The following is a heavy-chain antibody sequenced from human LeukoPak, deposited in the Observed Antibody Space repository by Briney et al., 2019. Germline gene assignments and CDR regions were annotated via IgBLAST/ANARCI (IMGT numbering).Heavy chain of an antibody. V-gene: IGHV3-21*01. CDR2: ISSSSSYI. J-gene: IGHJ4*02. CDR1: GFTFSSYS. CDR3: ARDPSPYGDSTDALDY. Sequence: GRSLRLSCAASGFTFSSYSMNWVRQAPGKGLEWVSSISSSSSYIYYADSVKGRFTISRDNAKNSLYLQMNSLRAEDTAVYYCARDPSPYGDSTDALDYWGRGTLVTVSS. D-gene: IGHD4-17*01.